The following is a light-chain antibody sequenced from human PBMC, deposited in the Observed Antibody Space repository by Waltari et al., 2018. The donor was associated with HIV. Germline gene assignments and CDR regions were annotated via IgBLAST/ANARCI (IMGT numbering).Light chain of an antibody. V-gene: IGLV1-40*01. Sequence: QSVLTPPLSASGAQGPRVTTPCTGTRSTIGAGLDVHWYQQLPETAPKLLIYGDTNRPSGVPDRFSGSKSGTSASLAITGLQAEDEADYYCQSYDSGLSVVFGGGTKLTVL. CDR2: GDT. J-gene: IGLJ3*02. CDR1: RSTIGAGLD. CDR3: QSYDSGLSVV.